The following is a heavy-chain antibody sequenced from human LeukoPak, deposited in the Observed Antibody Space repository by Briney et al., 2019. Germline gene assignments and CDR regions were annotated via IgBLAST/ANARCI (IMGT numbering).Heavy chain of an antibody. V-gene: IGHV3-74*01. CDR2: IHTDGTST. CDR1: GFTFSSYW. D-gene: IGHD3-22*01. J-gene: IGHJ4*02. Sequence: GGSLRLSCAASGFTFSSYWMHWVRQVPREGPVWVSRIHTDGTSTTYADSVKGRFTISRDNAENTLYLQMNGLRAEDTAVYYCVRSRNYYESSVYYRSFYFDYWGQGTLVTVSS. CDR3: VRSRNYYESSVYYRSFYFDY.